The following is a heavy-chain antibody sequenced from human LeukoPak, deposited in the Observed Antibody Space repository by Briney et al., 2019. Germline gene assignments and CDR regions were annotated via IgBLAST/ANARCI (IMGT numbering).Heavy chain of an antibody. J-gene: IGHJ3*01. V-gene: IGHV4-59*02. D-gene: IGHD3-22*01. Sequence: PSETLSLTCTVSGGSVTSHYWSWIRQPPGKGLEYIGHIYYSGRTYYKPSLQSRVTISVDTSKNHFSLRLTSVTAADTAVYYCARLLDNDSSGYPDTFDVWGQGTMVTVSS. CDR2: IYYSGRT. CDR3: ARLLDNDSSGYPDTFDV. CDR1: GGSVTSHY.